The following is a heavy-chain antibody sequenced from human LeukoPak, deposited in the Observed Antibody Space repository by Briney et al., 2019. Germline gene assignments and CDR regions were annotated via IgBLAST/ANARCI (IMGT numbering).Heavy chain of an antibody. V-gene: IGHV4-34*01. CDR3: ARKCGGGSCYNY. D-gene: IGHD2-15*01. CDR2: INHSGST. J-gene: IGHJ4*02. Sequence: SETLSLTCAVYGGSFSAYYWSWIRQPPGKGLEWIGEINHSGSTNYNPSLKSRVTISIDTSKNQFSLKLSSVTAADTAVYYCARKCGGGSCYNYWGQGTLLTVSS. CDR1: GGSFSAYY.